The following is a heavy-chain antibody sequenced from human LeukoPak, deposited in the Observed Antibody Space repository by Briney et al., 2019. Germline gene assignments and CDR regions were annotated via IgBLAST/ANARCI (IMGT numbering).Heavy chain of an antibody. V-gene: IGHV3-21*01. CDR1: GFTFSSYA. CDR3: ARGMSSSDWLIDY. J-gene: IGHJ4*02. Sequence: PGGSLRLSCAASGFTFSSYAMSWVRQAPGKGLEWVSSISSYSSYIYYADSVKGRFTISRDNAKNSLYLQMNSLRAEDTAVYYCARGMSSSDWLIDYWGQGTLVTVSS. D-gene: IGHD6-19*01. CDR2: ISSYSSYI.